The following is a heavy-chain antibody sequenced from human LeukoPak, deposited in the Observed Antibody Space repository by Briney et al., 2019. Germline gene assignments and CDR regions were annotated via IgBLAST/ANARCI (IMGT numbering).Heavy chain of an antibody. D-gene: IGHD2-2*01. J-gene: IGHJ6*03. Sequence: GASVKVSCKASGYTFTSYYMHWVRQAPGQGLEWMGIINPSGGSTSYAQKFQGRVTMTRDMSTSTVYMELSSLRSEDTAVYYCARAAMPPLYYYYYYYYMDVWGKGTTVTISS. CDR1: GYTFTSYY. CDR2: INPSGGST. V-gene: IGHV1-46*01. CDR3: ARAAMPPLYYYYYYYYMDV.